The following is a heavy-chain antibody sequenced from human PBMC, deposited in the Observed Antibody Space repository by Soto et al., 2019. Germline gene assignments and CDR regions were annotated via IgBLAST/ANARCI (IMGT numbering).Heavy chain of an antibody. D-gene: IGHD3-16*02. CDR3: TRSAISPYGGLIGPFDY. V-gene: IGHV1-3*05. J-gene: IGHJ4*02. CDR2: INPANGNT. Sequence: QVQLAQSGAEERKPGASVKVSCEATGYTFTAYAMHWVRQAPGQRLEWMGWINPANGNTKYSQKFQGRLTITSDTSANTVYMELNSLPSDDTAMYYWTRSAISPYGGLIGPFDYWGQGNLVTVSS. CDR1: GYTFTAYA.